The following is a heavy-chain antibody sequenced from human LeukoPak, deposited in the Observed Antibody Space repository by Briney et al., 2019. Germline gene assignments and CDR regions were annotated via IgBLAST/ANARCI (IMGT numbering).Heavy chain of an antibody. CDR3: ARDVGTTGWHTFDY. CDR1: GDTVSSNNGA. D-gene: IGHD3-9*01. V-gene: IGHV6-1*01. Sequence: SQTLSLTCAISGDTVSSNNGAWNWIRQSPSRGLEWLGRTYYRSKWYNDYAGSLISRITISPDTSKNQFSLQLYSVTPEDTAVYYCARDVGTTGWHTFDYWGQGTLVTVSS. CDR2: TYYRSKWYN. J-gene: IGHJ4*02.